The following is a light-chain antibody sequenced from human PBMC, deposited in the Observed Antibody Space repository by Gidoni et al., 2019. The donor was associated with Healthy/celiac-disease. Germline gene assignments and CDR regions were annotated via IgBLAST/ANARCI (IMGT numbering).Light chain of an antibody. J-gene: IGKJ3*01. CDR2: GAS. Sequence: TLSCRASQSVSSSYLAWYQQKPGQAPRLLIYGASSRATGIPDRFSGSGSGTDFTLTISRLEPEDFAVYYCQQYGSSHQFTFXXXTKVDIK. CDR1: QSVSSSY. CDR3: QQYGSSHQFT. V-gene: IGKV3-20*01.